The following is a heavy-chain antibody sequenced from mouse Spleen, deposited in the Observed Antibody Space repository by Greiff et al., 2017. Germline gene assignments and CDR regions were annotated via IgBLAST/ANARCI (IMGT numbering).Heavy chain of an antibody. CDR1: GYSFTGYY. Sequence: EVQLQQSGPELVKPGASVKISCKASGYSFTGYYMNWVKQSPEKSLEWIGEINPSTGGTTYNQKFKAKATLTVDKSSSTAYMQLKSLTSEDSAVYYCARGRTGWYFDVWGAGTTVTVSS. CDR2: INPSTGGT. J-gene: IGHJ1*01. CDR3: ARGRTGWYFDV. V-gene: IGHV1-42*01.